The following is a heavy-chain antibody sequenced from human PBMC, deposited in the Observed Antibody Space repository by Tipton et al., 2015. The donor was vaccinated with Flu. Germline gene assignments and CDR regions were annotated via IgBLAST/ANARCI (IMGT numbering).Heavy chain of an antibody. Sequence: SLRLSCAASGFTFDEYGMHWVRQAPRKGLEWVAVIWYDGSNKYYADSVKGRFTISRDNSKNTLYLQMNSLRAEDTAVYYCAKDNGGYYDSSGYRPGIIYYYGMDVWGQGTTVTVSS. CDR1: GFTFDEYG. D-gene: IGHD3-22*01. CDR2: IWYDGSNK. J-gene: IGHJ6*02. V-gene: IGHV3-33*06. CDR3: AKDNGGYYDSSGYRPGIIYYYGMDV.